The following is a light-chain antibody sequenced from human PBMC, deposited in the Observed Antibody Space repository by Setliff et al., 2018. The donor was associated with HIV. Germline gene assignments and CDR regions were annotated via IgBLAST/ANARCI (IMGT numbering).Light chain of an antibody. Sequence: SYELAQPPSVSVAPGKTARITCGGDNISTKTVHWYHQKPGQSPVLVIYYNRDRPSGIPERFSGSNSGNTATLTISRVDAGDEADYYCQVWDSDSDHWVFGGGTQLT. CDR2: YNR. CDR3: QVWDSDSDHWV. CDR1: NISTKT. V-gene: IGLV3-21*04. J-gene: IGLJ3*02.